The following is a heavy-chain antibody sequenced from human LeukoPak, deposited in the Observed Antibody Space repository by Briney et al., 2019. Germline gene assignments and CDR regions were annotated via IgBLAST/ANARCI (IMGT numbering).Heavy chain of an antibody. CDR3: ARRGSENYYVDY. CDR1: GGSISSSYW. J-gene: IGHJ4*02. CDR2: ICYTGNT. Sequence: SGTLSLTCAVPGGSISSSYWWSWVRQPPGKGLEWIGSICYTGNTYYNPSLKSRVTISVDTSKNQFSLKLSSVTAADTAVYYCARRGSENYYVDYWGQGTLVTVSS. V-gene: IGHV4-39*01. D-gene: IGHD3-10*01.